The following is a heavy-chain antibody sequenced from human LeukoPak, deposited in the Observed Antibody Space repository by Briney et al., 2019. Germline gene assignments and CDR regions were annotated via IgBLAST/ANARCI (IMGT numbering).Heavy chain of an antibody. V-gene: IGHV1-46*01. CDR3: ARDLGDYGDHGGN. J-gene: IGHJ4*02. D-gene: IGHD4-17*01. CDR1: GYTFTSYY. Sequence: ASVKVSCKASGYTFTSYYMYWVRQAPGQGLEWMGIINPSGGSTSYAQKFQGRVTMTRDTSTSTVYMELSSLRSEDTAVYYCARDLGDYGDHGGNWGQGTLVTVSS. CDR2: INPSGGST.